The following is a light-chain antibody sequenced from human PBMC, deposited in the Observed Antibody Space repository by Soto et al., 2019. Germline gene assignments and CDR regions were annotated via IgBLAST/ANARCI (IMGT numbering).Light chain of an antibody. Sequence: QSVLTQPPSASGSPGQSVTISCTGTSSDVGGYNYVSWYQQQPGKAPKLMIYEVSKRHSGVPDRFSGSKSGNTASLTVSGLQAEDEADYYCSSYAGSNMGVFGGGTQLTVL. V-gene: IGLV2-8*01. CDR1: SSDVGGYNY. CDR2: EVS. J-gene: IGLJ3*02. CDR3: SSYAGSNMGV.